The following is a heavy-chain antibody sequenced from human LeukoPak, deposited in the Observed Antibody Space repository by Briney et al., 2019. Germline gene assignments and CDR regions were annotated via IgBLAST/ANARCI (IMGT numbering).Heavy chain of an antibody. CDR1: GDSVRSYY. V-gene: IGHV4-59*02. CDR2: INDRGST. Sequence: SETLSLTCTVSGDSVRSYYWSWIRQPPGQGLEWLGHINDRGSTNYNPSLQGRVTISIDTSKNQFSLKVNSMTAADTAVYYCVRDSRYGSGWFEDGLDFWGQGTTVTVSS. CDR3: VRDSRYGSGWFEDGLDF. D-gene: IGHD6-13*01. J-gene: IGHJ6*02.